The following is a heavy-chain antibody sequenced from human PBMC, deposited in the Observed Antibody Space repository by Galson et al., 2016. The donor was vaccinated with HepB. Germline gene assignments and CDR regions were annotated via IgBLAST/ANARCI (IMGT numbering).Heavy chain of an antibody. D-gene: IGHD3-22*01. V-gene: IGHV2-70*01. CDR2: IDWDDDK. CDR1: GFLLRTSGMC. Sequence: PALVKPTQTLTLTCTFSGFLLRTSGMCVSWIRQPPGKALEWLALIDWDDDKYYSTSLKTRLTISKDPSKNQVVLTMTNVDPVDTATYYCARMSSFDTSAYCDYWGQGTLVTVSS. CDR3: ARMSSFDTSAYCDY. J-gene: IGHJ4*02.